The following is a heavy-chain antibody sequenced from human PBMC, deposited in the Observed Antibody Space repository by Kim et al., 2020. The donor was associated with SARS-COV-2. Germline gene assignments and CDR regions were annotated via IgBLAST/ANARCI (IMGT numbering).Heavy chain of an antibody. CDR1: GFTFTNAW. D-gene: IGHD6-13*01. V-gene: IGHV3-15*01. CDR3: TPTVGPVAAQN. CDR2: IKSKTHGGTT. Sequence: GGSLRPSCAASGFTFTNAWMSWVRQAPGKGLEWVGRIKSKTHGGTTDYAPPVKGRFTISRDDSKNTLNLQLNSLQTEDTAVYYCTPTVGPVAAQNWGQGTLVTVSS. J-gene: IGHJ4*02.